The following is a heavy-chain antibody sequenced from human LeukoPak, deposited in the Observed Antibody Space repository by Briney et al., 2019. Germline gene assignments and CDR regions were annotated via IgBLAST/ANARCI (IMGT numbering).Heavy chain of an antibody. D-gene: IGHD3-22*01. Sequence: SETLSLTCTVSGGSISSYYWSWIRQPAGKGLEWIGRIYTSGSTNYNPSLKSRVTMSVDTSKNQFSLKLSSVTAADTAVYYCARESATYYYDSSGYYEDYYYYYMDVWGKGTTVTISS. CDR2: IYTSGST. V-gene: IGHV4-4*07. CDR1: GGSISSYY. J-gene: IGHJ6*03. CDR3: ARESATYYYDSSGYYEDYYYYYMDV.